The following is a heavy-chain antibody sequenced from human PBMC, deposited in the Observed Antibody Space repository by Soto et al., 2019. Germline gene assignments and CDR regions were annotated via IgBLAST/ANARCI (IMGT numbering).Heavy chain of an antibody. J-gene: IGHJ3*02. Sequence: PGGSLRLSCAASGFTFSSYGMHWVRQAPGKGLEWVAVIWYDGSNKYYAASVKGRFTISRDNSKNTLYLQRNSLRAEDTAVYYWERDPWESDCRGGSCYLQAAFDMWGQGTMVTVS. CDR1: GFTFSSYG. CDR3: ERDPWESDCRGGSCYLQAAFDM. CDR2: IWYDGSNK. V-gene: IGHV3-33*01. D-gene: IGHD2-15*01.